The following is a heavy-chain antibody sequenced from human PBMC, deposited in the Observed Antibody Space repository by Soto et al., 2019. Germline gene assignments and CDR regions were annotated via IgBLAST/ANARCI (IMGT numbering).Heavy chain of an antibody. V-gene: IGHV3-30*03. J-gene: IGHJ6*02. D-gene: IGHD4-17*01. Sequence: GGSLRLSCAASGFTFSSYGMHWVRQAPGKGLEWVAVISYDGSNKYYADSVKGRFTISRDNSKNTLYLQMNSLRAEDTAVYYCATPYGDYGFGYYYYYGMDVWGQGTTVTVSS. CDR2: ISYDGSNK. CDR1: GFTFSSYG. CDR3: ATPYGDYGFGYYYYYGMDV.